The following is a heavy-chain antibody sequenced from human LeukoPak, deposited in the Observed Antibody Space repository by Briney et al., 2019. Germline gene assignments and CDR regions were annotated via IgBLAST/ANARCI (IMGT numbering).Heavy chain of an antibody. CDR2: MYTSGGT. D-gene: IGHD3-22*01. J-gene: IGHJ6*02. Sequence: SETLSLTCNVSGGSISSYYWTWIRQPAGKGLEWIGHMYTSGGTNYNPSLTSRVTMSIDTSKNQSSLKLSSMTAADTAVYYCARVPYYYNSGSYYYGGIDVWGQGTTVTVSS. CDR1: GGSISSYY. V-gene: IGHV4-4*07. CDR3: ARVPYYYNSGSYYYGGIDV.